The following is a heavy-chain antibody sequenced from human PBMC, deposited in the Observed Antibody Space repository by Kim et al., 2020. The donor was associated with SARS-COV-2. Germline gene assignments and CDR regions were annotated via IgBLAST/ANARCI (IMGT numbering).Heavy chain of an antibody. V-gene: IGHV5-10-1*01. Sequence: SPSFQGHVTISADKSISTAYLQWSSLKASDTAMYYCARELLWFGAYWFDPWGQGTLVTVSS. D-gene: IGHD3-10*01. J-gene: IGHJ5*02. CDR3: ARELLWFGAYWFDP.